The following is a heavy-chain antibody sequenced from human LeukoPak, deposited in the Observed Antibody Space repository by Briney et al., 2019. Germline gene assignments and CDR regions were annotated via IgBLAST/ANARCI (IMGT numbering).Heavy chain of an antibody. Sequence: PGRSLRLSCAASGFTFSSYGMHWVRQAPGKGLEWVAVIWYDGRNKYYADSVKGRFTISRDNSKNTLYLQMNSLRAEDTAVYYCARASRYYGMDVWGQGTMVTVSS. CDR3: ARASRYYGMDV. V-gene: IGHV3-33*01. CDR2: IWYDGRNK. CDR1: GFTFSSYG. J-gene: IGHJ6*02.